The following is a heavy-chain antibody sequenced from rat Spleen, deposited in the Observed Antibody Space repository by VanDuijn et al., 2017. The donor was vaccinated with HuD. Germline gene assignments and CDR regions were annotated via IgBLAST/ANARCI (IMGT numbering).Heavy chain of an antibody. CDR1: GFTFSDYN. Sequence: EVQLVESGGGLVQPGRSLKLSCAASGFTFSDYNMAWVRQAPKKGLEWVATISTGGGNTYYRDSVKGRFTISRDNAKSTLYLQMDSLRSEDTATYYCATRGNNPFAYWGQGTLVTVSS. J-gene: IGHJ3*01. CDR3: ATRGNNPFAY. CDR2: ISTGGGNT. D-gene: IGHD1-10*01. V-gene: IGHV5S23*01.